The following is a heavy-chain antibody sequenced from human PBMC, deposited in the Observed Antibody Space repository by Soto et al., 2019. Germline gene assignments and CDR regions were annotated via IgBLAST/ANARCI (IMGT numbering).Heavy chain of an antibody. CDR3: ARDYGGSGRYPYY. CDR2: IYYSGST. CDR1: GGSISSGAYY. Sequence: QVQLQESGPGLVKPSQTLSLTCTVSGGSISSGAYYWSWIRQHPGKGLEWIGYIYYSGSTYYNPSLKSRVSISVDTSKNQFSLKLSSVTVADTAVYYCARDYGGSGRYPYYWGQGTLVTVSS. V-gene: IGHV4-31*03. J-gene: IGHJ4*02. D-gene: IGHD3-10*01.